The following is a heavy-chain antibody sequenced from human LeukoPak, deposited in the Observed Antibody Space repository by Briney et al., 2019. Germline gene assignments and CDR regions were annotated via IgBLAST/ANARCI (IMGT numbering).Heavy chain of an antibody. Sequence: KSSETLSLTCTVSGGSISSGSYYWGWIRQPPGKALEWIASIYYTGTTSYNPSLKSRVTMSVDTSKNQFSLKLSSVTAADTAVYYCARQRSVTPRNCFDPWGQGTLVTVSS. D-gene: IGHD4-17*01. CDR2: IYYTGTT. CDR1: GGSISSGSYY. CDR3: ARQRSVTPRNCFDP. J-gene: IGHJ5*02. V-gene: IGHV4-39*01.